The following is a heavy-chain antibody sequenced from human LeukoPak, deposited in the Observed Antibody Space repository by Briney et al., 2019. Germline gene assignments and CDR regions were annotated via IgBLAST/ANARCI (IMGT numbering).Heavy chain of an antibody. D-gene: IGHD3-22*01. CDR2: TNPNSGNT. CDR1: GYTFTSYD. J-gene: IGHJ6*02. V-gene: IGHV1-8*01. Sequence: ASVKVSFKASGYTFTSYDINWVRQATGQGLEWMGWTNPNSGNTGYAQKFQGRVTMTRNTSISTAYMELSSLRSEDTAVYYCARLYYYDSSGYSYYYYYGMDVWAKGPRSPSP. CDR3: ARLYYYDSSGYSYYYYYGMDV.